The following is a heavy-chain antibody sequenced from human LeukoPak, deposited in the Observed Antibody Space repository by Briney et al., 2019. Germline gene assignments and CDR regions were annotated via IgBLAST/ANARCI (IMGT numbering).Heavy chain of an antibody. D-gene: IGHD1-26*01. V-gene: IGHV4-4*07. J-gene: IGHJ5*02. CDR1: GGPKSSYH. CDR2: IYTSASP. CDR3: AREEWELLKEGWFDP. Sequence: SEPLSLPCTVSGGPKSSYHWLWIPQPTGKALLRIGSIYTSASPNYNPSLKSRVTISVDKSKNQFSLKLSSVTAAGTAVYYCAREEWELLKEGWFDPWGQGTLVTVSS.